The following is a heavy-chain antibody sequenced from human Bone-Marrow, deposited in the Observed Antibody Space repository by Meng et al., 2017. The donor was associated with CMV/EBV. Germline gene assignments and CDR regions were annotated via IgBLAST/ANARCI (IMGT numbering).Heavy chain of an antibody. V-gene: IGHV4-34*01. J-gene: IGHJ5*02. CDR3: ARGYRTIGVAGTHWFVP. CDR2: INHGGTT. Sequence: GSLRLSCTVYGGSFSGYYWSWIRQPPGKGLEWIGEINHGGTTNYSPSLKSRVTISVDTSKNQFSLNLSSMTAADTAVYYCARGYRTIGVAGTHWFVPWGQGTLVTVSS. D-gene: IGHD6-13*01. CDR1: GGSFSGYY.